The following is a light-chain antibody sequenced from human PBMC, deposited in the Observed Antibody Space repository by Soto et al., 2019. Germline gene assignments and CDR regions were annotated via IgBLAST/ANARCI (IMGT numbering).Light chain of an antibody. Sequence: QSALPQPRSVSGSPGQSVTISCTGTSSDGGGYEYVSWYQQHPGKAPKLMIYDVSKRPSGVPDRFSGSRSGNTASLTISGLQTEDEADYYCCSYAGSPFYVFGIGTKLTVL. CDR2: DVS. V-gene: IGLV2-11*01. CDR3: CSYAGSPFYV. CDR1: SSDGGGYEY. J-gene: IGLJ1*01.